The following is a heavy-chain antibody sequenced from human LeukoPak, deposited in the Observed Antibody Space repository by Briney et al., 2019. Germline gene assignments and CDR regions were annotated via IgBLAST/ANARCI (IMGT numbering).Heavy chain of an antibody. Sequence: KPGGSLRLSCAASGFTFSDYYMSWIRQAPGKGLEWVSYISHSGRTMYYADSVKGRFTISRDNAKNSLYLQMNSLRAGDTAVYYCARDSIVRGNIGSDMDVWGKGTTVTVSS. CDR3: ARDSIVRGNIGSDMDV. CDR1: GFTFSDYY. J-gene: IGHJ6*03. V-gene: IGHV3-11*01. D-gene: IGHD2-8*01. CDR2: ISHSGRTM.